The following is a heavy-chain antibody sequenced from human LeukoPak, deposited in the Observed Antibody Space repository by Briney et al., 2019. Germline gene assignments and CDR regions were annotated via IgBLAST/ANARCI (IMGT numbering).Heavy chain of an antibody. CDR3: AREYSGYDSHAFDI. Sequence: QTGGSLRLSCAASGFTFSNYWMHWVRQAPGKGLVWVSHINSDGSITSYADSVKGRFTISRDNSKNTLYLQMNSLRAEDTAVYYCAREYSGYDSHAFDIWGQGTMVTVSS. CDR2: INSDGSIT. D-gene: IGHD5-12*01. CDR1: GFTFSNYW. J-gene: IGHJ3*02. V-gene: IGHV3-74*01.